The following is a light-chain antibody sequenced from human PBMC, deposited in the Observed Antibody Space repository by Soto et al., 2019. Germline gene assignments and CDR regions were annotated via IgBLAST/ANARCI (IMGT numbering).Light chain of an antibody. Sequence: QSVLTQPASVSGSPGQSITISCTGTSSDVGGYNFVSWYQQHPGKAPKLMINDVSNRPSGVSNRFSGSKSGNTASLTISGLQAVDEADYYCSSYTSSSLVVFGGGTKLTVL. J-gene: IGLJ2*01. CDR3: SSYTSSSLVV. CDR1: SSDVGGYNF. CDR2: DVS. V-gene: IGLV2-14*01.